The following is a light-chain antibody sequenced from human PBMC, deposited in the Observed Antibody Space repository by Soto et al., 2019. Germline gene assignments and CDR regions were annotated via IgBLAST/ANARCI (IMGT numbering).Light chain of an antibody. CDR3: QQYNSYSWT. CDR2: DAS. CDR1: QSISSW. V-gene: IGKV1-5*01. J-gene: IGKJ1*01. Sequence: DIQMTQSPSTLSASVGDRVTITCRASQSISSWLAWYQQKPGKAPKLLIYDASSLESGVPSRFSGSGSWTEFTLTISGLQPDDFATYDCQQYNSYSWTFGQGTKVEIK.